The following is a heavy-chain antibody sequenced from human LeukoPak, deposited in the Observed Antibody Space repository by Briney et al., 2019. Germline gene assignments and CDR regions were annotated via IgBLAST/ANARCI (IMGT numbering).Heavy chain of an antibody. J-gene: IGHJ4*02. CDR1: GFTVSNKY. Sequence: GGSLRLSCATYGFTVSNKYMTWVRQAPGKGLEWVSVIYSDGGTYYADSVRGRFTISSDNTKNTLYLQMNSLTAGDTAVYFCSRVGSSGWPNYFDSWGQGTLVTVSS. V-gene: IGHV3-66*01. CDR3: SRVGSSGWPNYFDS. D-gene: IGHD6-19*01. CDR2: IYSDGGT.